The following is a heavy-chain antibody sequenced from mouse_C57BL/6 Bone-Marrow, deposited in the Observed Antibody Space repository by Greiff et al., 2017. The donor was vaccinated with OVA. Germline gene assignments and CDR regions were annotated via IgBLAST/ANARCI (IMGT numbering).Heavy chain of an antibody. CDR2: ISNGGGST. CDR1: GFTFSDYY. CDR3: ASPHYYGSSYGFAY. V-gene: IGHV5-12*01. D-gene: IGHD1-1*01. Sequence: EVQGVESGGGLVQPGGSLKLSCAASGFTFSDYYMYWVRQTPEKRLEWVAYISNGGGSTYYPDTVKGRFTISRDNAKNTLYLQMSRLKSEDTAMYYCASPHYYGSSYGFAYWGQGTLVTVSA. J-gene: IGHJ3*01.